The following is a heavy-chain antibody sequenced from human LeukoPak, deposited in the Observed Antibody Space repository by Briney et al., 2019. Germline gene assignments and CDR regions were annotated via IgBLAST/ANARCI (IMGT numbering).Heavy chain of an antibody. V-gene: IGHV3-21*01. J-gene: IGHJ3*02. CDR3: ARDTRYCSGGSCYSDAFDI. CDR1: GFTFSDYG. D-gene: IGHD2-15*01. CDR2: ISSSSSYI. Sequence: PGGSLRLSCAASGFTFSDYGMSWVRQAPGKGLEWVSSISSSSSYIYYADSVKGRFTISRDNAKNSLYLQMNSLRAEDTAVYYCARDTRYCSGGSCYSDAFDIWGQGTMVTVSS.